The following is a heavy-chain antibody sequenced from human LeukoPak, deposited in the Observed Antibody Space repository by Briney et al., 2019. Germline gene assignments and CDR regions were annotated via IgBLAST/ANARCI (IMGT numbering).Heavy chain of an antibody. CDR2: ISYDGSNK. J-gene: IGHJ6*03. D-gene: IGHD1-26*01. V-gene: IGHV3-30*14. CDR1: GFTFSSYA. CDR3: VRCKWELHDYYYYYMDV. Sequence: GGSLRLSCAASGFTFSSYAMHWVRQAPGKGLEWVAVISYDGSNKYYADSVKGRFTISRDNSKNTLYLQMNSLRAEDTAVYYCVRCKWELHDYYYYYMDVWGKGTTVTISS.